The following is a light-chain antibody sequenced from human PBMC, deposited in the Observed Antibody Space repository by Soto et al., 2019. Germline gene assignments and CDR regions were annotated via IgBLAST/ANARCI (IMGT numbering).Light chain of an antibody. Sequence: DIQLTQSPSFLSASVGDSVTITCRASQGISSYLAWFQQKPGKAPKLLIYAASTLQSGVPSRFSGSGSGTEFTLTVSSLQPEDFATYYCLQVNSYSITFGQGTRLEIK. J-gene: IGKJ5*01. CDR1: QGISSY. CDR2: AAS. V-gene: IGKV1-9*01. CDR3: LQVNSYSIT.